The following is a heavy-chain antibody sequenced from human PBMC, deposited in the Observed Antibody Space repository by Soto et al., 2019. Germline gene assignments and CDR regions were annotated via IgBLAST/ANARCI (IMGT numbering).Heavy chain of an antibody. CDR3: ARHRTSYSRHFFDY. J-gene: IGHJ4*02. Sequence: QLQLQESGPGLVKPSETLSLTCTVSGGSISSSSYYWGWIRQPPGKGLEWIGGIYYGGSTCYNPSLKSRVTVSVDTSRNQFSLRLSSVTAADTAVYYCARHRTSYSRHFFDYWGQGTLVTVSS. CDR2: IYYGGST. D-gene: IGHD6-13*01. V-gene: IGHV4-39*01. CDR1: GGSISSSSYY.